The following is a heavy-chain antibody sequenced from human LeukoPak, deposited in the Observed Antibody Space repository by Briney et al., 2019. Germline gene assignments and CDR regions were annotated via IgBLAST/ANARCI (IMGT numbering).Heavy chain of an antibody. V-gene: IGHV4-61*02. J-gene: IGHJ4*02. D-gene: IGHD3-3*01. CDR2: IYTSGST. Sequence: EPSETLSLTCTVSGGSISSGSYYWSWIRQPAGKGLEWIGRIYTSGSTNYNPSLKRRVTISVDTSKNQFSLKLSSVTAADTAVYYCARADFWSGYLDYWGQGTLVTVSS. CDR3: ARADFWSGYLDY. CDR1: GGSISSGSYY.